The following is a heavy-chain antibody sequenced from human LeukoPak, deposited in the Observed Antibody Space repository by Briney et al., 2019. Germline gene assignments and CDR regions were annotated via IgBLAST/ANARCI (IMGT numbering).Heavy chain of an antibody. J-gene: IGHJ4*02. CDR1: GFTFSSYA. CDR3: AKQAAPYYYDSSGYYYDY. Sequence: PGGSLRLSCAASGFTFSSYAMSWVRQAPGKGLEWVSAISGSGGSTYYADSVKGRFTISRDNSKNTLYLQMNSLRAEDTAVYYCAKQAAPYYYDSSGYYYDYWGQGTLDTVSS. D-gene: IGHD3-22*01. CDR2: ISGSGGST. V-gene: IGHV3-23*01.